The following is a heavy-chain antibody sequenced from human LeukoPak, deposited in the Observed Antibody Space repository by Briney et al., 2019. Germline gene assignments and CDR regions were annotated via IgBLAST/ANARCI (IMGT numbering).Heavy chain of an antibody. Sequence: SETLSLTCTVSGGSISSYYWSWIRQPPGKGLEWIGYIYYSGSTNYNPSLKSRVTISVDTSKNQFSLKLSSVTAADTAVYYCARDQDGQGYCSGGSCFEVGDAFDIWGQGTMVTVSS. D-gene: IGHD2-15*01. V-gene: IGHV4-59*12. J-gene: IGHJ3*02. CDR1: GGSISSYY. CDR2: IYYSGST. CDR3: ARDQDGQGYCSGGSCFEVGDAFDI.